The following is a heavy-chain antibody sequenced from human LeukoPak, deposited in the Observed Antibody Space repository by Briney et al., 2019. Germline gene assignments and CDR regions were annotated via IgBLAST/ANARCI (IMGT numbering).Heavy chain of an antibody. V-gene: IGHV1-18*01. CDR3: ASWDCSSTSCYRGYFQH. J-gene: IGHJ1*01. CDR2: ISAYNGNT. Sequence: GASVKVSCKASGYTFTSYGISWVRQAPGQGLEWMGWISAYNGNTNYAQKLQGRVTITADESTSTAYMELSSLRSEDTAVYYCASWDCSSTSCYRGYFQHWGQGTLVTVSS. D-gene: IGHD2-2*01. CDR1: GYTFTSYG.